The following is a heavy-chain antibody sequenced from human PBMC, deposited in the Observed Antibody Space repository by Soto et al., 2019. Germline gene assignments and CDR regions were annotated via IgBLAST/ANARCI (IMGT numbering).Heavy chain of an antibody. J-gene: IGHJ5*02. D-gene: IGHD6-13*01. CDR1: GYTFTGYY. CDR2: INPNSGGT. Sequence: QVQLVQSGAEVKKPGASVKVSCKASGYTFTGYYMHWVRQAPGQGLEWMGWINPNSGGTNYAQKFQGWVTMTRDTSISTAYMELSRLRSDDTAVYCCAGSTGAAGTSWFDPWGQGTLVTVSS. V-gene: IGHV1-2*04. CDR3: AGSTGAAGTSWFDP.